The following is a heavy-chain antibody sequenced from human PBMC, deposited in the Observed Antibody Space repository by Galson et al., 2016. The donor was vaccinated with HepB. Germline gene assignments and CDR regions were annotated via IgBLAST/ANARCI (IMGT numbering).Heavy chain of an antibody. CDR3: ARADFWTGPPSASFSFDY. CDR1: GFIFNNYA. V-gene: IGHV3-30-3*01. D-gene: IGHD3/OR15-3a*01. Sequence: SLRLSCAASGFIFNNYAIHWVRQAPGKGLEWVAVISDDGSNKYYADSVKGRFTISRDNSKNTLYLQMNSLRAEDTAVFYCARADFWTGPPSASFSFDYWGQGTLVTVSS. CDR2: ISDDGSNK. J-gene: IGHJ4*02.